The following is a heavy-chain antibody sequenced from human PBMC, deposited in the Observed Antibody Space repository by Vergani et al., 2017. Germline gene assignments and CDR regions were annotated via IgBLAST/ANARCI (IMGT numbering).Heavy chain of an antibody. CDR1: GFTFTSSA. CDR2: IVVGSGNT. J-gene: IGHJ5*02. CDR3: ARVSLGIAAAEGHPLGP. Sequence: QMQLVQSGPEVKKPGTSVKVSCKASGFTFTSSAVQWVRQARGQRLEWIGWIVVGSGNTNYAQKFQERVTITRDMSTSTAYMELSSLRSEDTAVYYCARVSLGIAAAEGHPLGPWGQGTLVTVSS. D-gene: IGHD6-13*01. V-gene: IGHV1-58*01.